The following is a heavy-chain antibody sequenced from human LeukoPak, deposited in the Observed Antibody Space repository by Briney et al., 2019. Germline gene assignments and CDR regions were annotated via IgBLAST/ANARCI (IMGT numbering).Heavy chain of an antibody. CDR3: AAGDGFDI. J-gene: IGHJ3*02. CDR2: INQDGRAK. Sequence: GGSLRLSCAASGLTFSTYWMSWVRQAPGKGLEWVANINQDGRAKYYGDSVKGRFTISRDNDKNSLYLQMNSLRAEDTAVYYCAAGDGFDIWGQGTMVTVSS. CDR1: GLTFSTYW. D-gene: IGHD6-13*01. V-gene: IGHV3-7*01.